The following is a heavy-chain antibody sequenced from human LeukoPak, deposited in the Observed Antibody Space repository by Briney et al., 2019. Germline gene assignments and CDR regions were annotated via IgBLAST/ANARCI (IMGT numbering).Heavy chain of an antibody. CDR2: ISSSASYI. Sequence: PGGSLRLSCAASGLPFSGYSLHWVRQAPGKGLEWVSSISSSASYIAYADSVKGRFTISRDNAKDSLYLQMNNLRAEDSAVYYCAREGKDLRLGYYNSAVGVWGQGTTVSVSS. CDR3: AREGKDLRLGYYNSAVGV. J-gene: IGHJ6*02. CDR1: GLPFSGYS. V-gene: IGHV3-21*01. D-gene: IGHD2-15*01.